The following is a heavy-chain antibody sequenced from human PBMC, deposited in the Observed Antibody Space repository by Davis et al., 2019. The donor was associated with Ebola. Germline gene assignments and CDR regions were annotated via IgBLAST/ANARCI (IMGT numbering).Heavy chain of an antibody. CDR1: PFSFTSYW. Sequence: PGGSLRLSCPPSPFSFTSYWMSWVRQAPGKGLEWVANIKQDGSEKYYVDSVKGRFTISRDNAKNSLFLQMNSLRAKDTAVYYCARDSYYYGSGARKRDYYYDGRDVGGQGRTVNGSS. CDR3: ARDSYYYGSGARKRDYYYDGRDV. CDR2: IKQDGSEK. D-gene: IGHD3-10*01. J-gene: IGHJ6*02. V-gene: IGHV3-7*01.